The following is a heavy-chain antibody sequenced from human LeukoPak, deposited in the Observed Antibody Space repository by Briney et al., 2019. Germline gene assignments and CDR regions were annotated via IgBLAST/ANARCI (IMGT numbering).Heavy chain of an antibody. V-gene: IGHV3-23*01. CDR3: ARDLSGIAGYTYGRGIDY. Sequence: GGSLRLSCAASGFTFSSYAMNWVRQAPGKGLEWISSISGSGDNTYYADSVKGRFTISRDNSKNTLYLQMNSLGAEDTAVYYCARDLSGIAGYTYGRGIDYWGQGTLVTVSS. D-gene: IGHD5-18*01. CDR2: ISGSGDNT. J-gene: IGHJ4*02. CDR1: GFTFSSYA.